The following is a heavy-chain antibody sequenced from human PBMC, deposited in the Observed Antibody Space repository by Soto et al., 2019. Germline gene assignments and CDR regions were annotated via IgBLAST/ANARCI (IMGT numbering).Heavy chain of an antibody. D-gene: IGHD3-10*01. Sequence: QVQLQESGPGLVKPSETLSLSCCVSGGSLRQYYWSWIRQPAGKGLEWIVRIYSGGSTNYNPSLESRVTMSGDTSKTKCSLKLSTVAAAATSVSYGARGPVGFGDFRLDYWGQGTLVTVSS. V-gene: IGHV4-4*07. CDR2: IYSGGST. CDR1: GGSLRQYY. J-gene: IGHJ4*02. CDR3: ARGPVGFGDFRLDY.